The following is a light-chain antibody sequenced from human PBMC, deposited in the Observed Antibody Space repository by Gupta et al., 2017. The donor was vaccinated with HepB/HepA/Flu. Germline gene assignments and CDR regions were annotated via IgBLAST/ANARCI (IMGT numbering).Light chain of an antibody. CDR2: AAS. V-gene: IGKV3-20*01. CDR1: QSVTSKY. Sequence: VFTQSPDTLSFSPGESVTLSCRASQSVTSKYVAWYQQRRGLAPRLLIFAASRRATGISDRFTGGGSGTDFSLTINRLEPEDFAMYFCQQDHSSPYTFGQGTNVAMK. J-gene: IGKJ2*01. CDR3: QQDHSSPYT.